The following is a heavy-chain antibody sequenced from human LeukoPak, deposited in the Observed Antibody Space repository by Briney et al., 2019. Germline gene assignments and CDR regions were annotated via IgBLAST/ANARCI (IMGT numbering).Heavy chain of an antibody. CDR1: GFTFSSYG. D-gene: IGHD2-21*02. CDR3: AKDALMLTAIDVFDI. Sequence: GGSLRLSCAASGFTFSSYGMTWVRQAPGKGLEWVSTISVSGGSTYYADSVKGQFTISRDNSKNTLYLQMNSLRAEDTAVYYCAKDALMLTAIDVFDIWGKGTMVPV. J-gene: IGHJ3*02. V-gene: IGHV3-23*01. CDR2: ISVSGGST.